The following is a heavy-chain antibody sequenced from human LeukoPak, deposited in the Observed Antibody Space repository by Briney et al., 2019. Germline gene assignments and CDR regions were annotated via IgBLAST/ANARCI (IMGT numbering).Heavy chain of an antibody. Sequence: GGSLRLSXAASGFSFSNYWMHWVRQAPGKGLVWVTRMNSDGSATYYADSVQGRFTISRDNAKNTLYLQMNSLRAEDTAMYFCAKGPNYLDSWGQGTLVTVSS. V-gene: IGHV3-74*01. CDR3: AKGPNYLDS. J-gene: IGHJ4*02. CDR2: MNSDGSAT. CDR1: GFSFSNYW.